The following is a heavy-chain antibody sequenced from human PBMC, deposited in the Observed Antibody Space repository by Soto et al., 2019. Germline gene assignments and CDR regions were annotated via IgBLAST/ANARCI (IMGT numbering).Heavy chain of an antibody. CDR1: GGSFSGYY. CDR2: INHSGST. D-gene: IGHD3-22*01. Sequence: SETLSLTYAVYGGSFSGYYWSWIRQPTGKGLEWIGEINHSGSTNYNPSLKSRVTISVDTSKNQFSLKLSSVTAADTAVYYCARSGERYYYDSSGRHHFFDYWGQGTLVTVSS. CDR3: ARSGERYYYDSSGRHHFFDY. J-gene: IGHJ4*02. V-gene: IGHV4-34*01.